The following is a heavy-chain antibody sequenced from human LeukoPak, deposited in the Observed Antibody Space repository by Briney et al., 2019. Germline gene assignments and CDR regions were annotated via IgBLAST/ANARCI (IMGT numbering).Heavy chain of an antibody. CDR2: ISYDGSNK. CDR3: AKDPHYGDSPYYFDY. J-gene: IGHJ4*02. CDR1: GFTFSSYG. D-gene: IGHD4-17*01. V-gene: IGHV3-30*18. Sequence: GGSLRLSCAASGFTFSSYGMHWVRQAPGKGLEWVAVISYDGSNKYYADSVKGRFTISRDNSKNTLYLQMNSLRAEDTAVYYCAKDPHYGDSPYYFDYWGQGTLVTVSS.